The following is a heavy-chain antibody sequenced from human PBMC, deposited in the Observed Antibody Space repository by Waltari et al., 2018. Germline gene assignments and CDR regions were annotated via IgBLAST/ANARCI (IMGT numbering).Heavy chain of an antibody. CDR3: AKDRGYSSGWYGDY. D-gene: IGHD6-19*01. V-gene: IGHV1-2*02. Sequence: QVQLVQSGAEVKKPGASEQVHCQASGYTFTGHSMHWVRQAPGQGLEWMGWINPNSGGTNYAQKFQGRVTMTRDTSISTAYMELSRLRSDDTAVYYCAKDRGYSSGWYGDYWGQGTLVTVSS. CDR2: INPNSGGT. J-gene: IGHJ4*02. CDR1: GYTFTGHS.